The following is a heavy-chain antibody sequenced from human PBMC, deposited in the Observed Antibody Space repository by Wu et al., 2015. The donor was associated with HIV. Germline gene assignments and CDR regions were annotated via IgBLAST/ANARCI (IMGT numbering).Heavy chain of an antibody. CDR3: ARDRGYYGSGSNFPGMDV. J-gene: IGHJ6*02. CDR1: GYTFTGYY. D-gene: IGHD3-10*01. CDR2: INPNSGGT. Sequence: QVQLVQSGAEVKKPGASVKVSCKASGYTFTGYYIHWVRQAPGQGLEWMGWINPNSGGTNYAQKFQGRVTMTRDTSISTAYMELSRLRSDDTAVYYCARDRGYYGSGSNFPGMDVWGQGTTVTVSS. V-gene: IGHV1-2*02.